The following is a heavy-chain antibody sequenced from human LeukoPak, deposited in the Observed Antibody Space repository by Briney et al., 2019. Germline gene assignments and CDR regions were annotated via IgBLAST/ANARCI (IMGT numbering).Heavy chain of an antibody. CDR2: IYYSGST. V-gene: IGHV4-59*01. Sequence: PSETLSLTCNFSSGSISPYFWSWIRQTPGKGLEWIGYIYYSGSTKYNPSLKGRVTISIDASKKQFSLKVTSVTPADTAVYYCARVNKSDYDFWSGYFYYYMDVWGKGTTVTVSS. J-gene: IGHJ6*03. D-gene: IGHD3-3*01. CDR3: ARVNKSDYDFWSGYFYYYMDV. CDR1: SGSISPYF.